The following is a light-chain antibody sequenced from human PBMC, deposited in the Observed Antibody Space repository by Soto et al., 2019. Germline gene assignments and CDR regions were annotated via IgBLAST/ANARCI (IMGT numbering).Light chain of an antibody. CDR2: EVN. V-gene: IGLV2-8*01. J-gene: IGLJ1*01. CDR3: SSYGGHSNVV. CDR1: SSDVGGYNY. Sequence: QSALTQPTSASGSPGQSVTISCTGTSSDVGGYNYVSWFQQHPGKAPKLIIHEVNQRPSGVPDRFSGSKSGNTASLTVSGLQAEDEGTYYCSSYGGHSNVVFGTGTKVTV.